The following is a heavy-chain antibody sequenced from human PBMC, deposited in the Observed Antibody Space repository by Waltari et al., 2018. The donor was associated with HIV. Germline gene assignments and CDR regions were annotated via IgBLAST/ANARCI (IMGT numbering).Heavy chain of an antibody. J-gene: IGHJ4*02. V-gene: IGHV1-2*06. D-gene: IGHD3-22*01. CDR2: INLNSGDT. CDR3: ARDSYYYDSSGFFPDF. Sequence: QVQLVQSGAEVKKPGASVTVSCTASGYTFTAYYMPWVRQAPGQGLEWMGRINLNSGDTNYGQKFQGRVTMTRDTSISTAYMELSRLRSDDTAVYYCARDSYYYDSSGFFPDFWGQGTLVTVSS. CDR1: GYTFTAYY.